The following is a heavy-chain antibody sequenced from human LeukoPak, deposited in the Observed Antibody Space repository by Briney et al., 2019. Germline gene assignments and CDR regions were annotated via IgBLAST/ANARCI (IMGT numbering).Heavy chain of an antibody. CDR3: ARRVTFYYYYGMDV. Sequence: NPSETLSLTCAVYGGSFSGYYWSWIRQPPGKGLEWIGEINHSGSTNYNPSLKSRVTISVDTSKNQFSLKLSSVTAADTAVYYCARRVTFYYYYGMDVWGQGTTVTVSS. V-gene: IGHV4-34*01. CDR1: GGSFSGYY. D-gene: IGHD5-18*01. CDR2: INHSGST. J-gene: IGHJ6*02.